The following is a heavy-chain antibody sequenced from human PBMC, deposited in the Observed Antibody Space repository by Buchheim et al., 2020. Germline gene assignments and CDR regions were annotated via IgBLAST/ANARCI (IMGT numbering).Heavy chain of an antibody. V-gene: IGHV3-33*08. CDR3: ARGKWERYCRTRSCSTFDW. Sequence: QVQLVESGGGVVQPGRSLRLSCAASGFNFNTYGFHWVRQAPGKGLEWLAVIWYDGSKAFYADSVKGRFTISKDNSKNTVYLLMKSLRGEDTALYYCARGKWERYCRTRSCSTFDWWGQGTL. D-gene: IGHD1-26*01. CDR2: IWYDGSKA. J-gene: IGHJ4*02. CDR1: GFNFNTYG.